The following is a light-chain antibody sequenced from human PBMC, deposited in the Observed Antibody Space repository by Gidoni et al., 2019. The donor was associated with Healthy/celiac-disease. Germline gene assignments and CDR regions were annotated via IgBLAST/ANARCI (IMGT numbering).Light chain of an antibody. V-gene: IGLV2-14*03. CDR3: SSYTSSSTRV. Sequence: QSALTQPASASRSPGQSTTISCTGTSSDVVGYNYVSWYQQHPGKAPKLMIYDVSNRPSGVSNRFSGSKSGNTASLTISGLQAEDEADYYCSSYTSSSTRVFGGGTKLTVL. J-gene: IGLJ3*02. CDR2: DVS. CDR1: SSDVVGYNY.